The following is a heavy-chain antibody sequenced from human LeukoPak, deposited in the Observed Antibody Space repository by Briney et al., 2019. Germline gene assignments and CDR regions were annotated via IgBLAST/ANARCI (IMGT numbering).Heavy chain of an antibody. CDR3: ARPLLGSSLGGYGY. J-gene: IGHJ4*02. CDR2: IYPGDSES. V-gene: IGHV5-51*01. CDR1: GYNFPKYW. Sequence: GESLKISCKASGYNFPKYWIGWVRQMFGKGLEWMGIIYPGDSESRYSPSFQGQVTISADKSISTAYLQWSSLKASDTAMYYCARPLLGSSLGGYGYWGQGTLVSVSS. D-gene: IGHD5-12*01.